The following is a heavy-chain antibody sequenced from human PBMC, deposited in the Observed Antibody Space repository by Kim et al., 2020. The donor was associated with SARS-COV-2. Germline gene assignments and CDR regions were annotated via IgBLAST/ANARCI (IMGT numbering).Heavy chain of an antibody. Sequence: GGSLRLSCAASGFTFSSYAMSWVRQAPGKGLEWVSAISGSGGSTYYADSVKGRFTISRDNSKNTLYLQMNSLRAEDTAVYYCAKDHAVSVVVPAAVDYWGQGTLVTVSS. J-gene: IGHJ4*02. CDR2: ISGSGGST. CDR3: AKDHAVSVVVPAAVDY. CDR1: GFTFSSYA. D-gene: IGHD2-2*01. V-gene: IGHV3-23*01.